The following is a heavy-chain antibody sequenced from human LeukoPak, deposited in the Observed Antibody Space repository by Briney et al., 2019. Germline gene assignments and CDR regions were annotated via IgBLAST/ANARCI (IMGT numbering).Heavy chain of an antibody. J-gene: IGHJ3*02. CDR1: GFTFSSYA. V-gene: IGHV3-21*01. Sequence: GGSLRLSCAASGFTFSSYAMSWVRQAPGKGLEWVSSISSSSSYIYYADSVKGRFTISRDNAKNSLYLQMNSLRAEDTAVYYCAREAPIAAAGTDAFDIWGQGTMVTVSS. CDR2: ISSSSSYI. CDR3: AREAPIAAAGTDAFDI. D-gene: IGHD6-13*01.